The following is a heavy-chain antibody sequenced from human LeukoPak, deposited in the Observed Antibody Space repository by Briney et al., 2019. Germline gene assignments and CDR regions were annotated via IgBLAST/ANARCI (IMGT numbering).Heavy chain of an antibody. CDR1: GGFISSYY. CDR3: ASVSRGYYIDY. D-gene: IGHD3-22*01. Sequence: SETLPLTCTVSGGFISSYYWSWIRQPAGQGLEWIGRIYSSGSTNYNPSIKSRVTMSVDTSKNQFSLRLSSVTAADTAMYYCASVSRGYYIDYWGQGTLVTVSS. CDR2: IYSSGST. V-gene: IGHV4-4*07. J-gene: IGHJ4*02.